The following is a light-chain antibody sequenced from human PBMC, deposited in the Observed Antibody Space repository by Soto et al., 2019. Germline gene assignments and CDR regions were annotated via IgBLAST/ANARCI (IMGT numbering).Light chain of an antibody. CDR1: SSNIGKHT. Sequence: QSVLAQPSSVSGTPGQRVTISFSGSSSNIGKHTVNWFQQLPGAAPKPLFYTDDQRRSGVPDRFSASKSGTSASLAISGLQSEDEADYYCAAWDASLSGHVFGPGTKVTVL. CDR2: TDD. V-gene: IGLV1-44*01. CDR3: AAWDASLSGHV. J-gene: IGLJ1*01.